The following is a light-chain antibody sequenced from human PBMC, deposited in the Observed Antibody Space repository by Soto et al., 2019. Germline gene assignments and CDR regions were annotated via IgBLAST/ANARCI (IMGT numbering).Light chain of an antibody. CDR1: QGISNY. Sequence: MTQSPATLSASVGDRVTITCRASQGISNYLAWYQQKPGKVPKLLIYAASTLQSGVPSRFSGSGSGTDFTLTISSLQPEDVATYYCQKYNSAPRTFGPGTKVDIK. CDR3: QKYNSAPRT. CDR2: AAS. J-gene: IGKJ3*01. V-gene: IGKV1-27*01.